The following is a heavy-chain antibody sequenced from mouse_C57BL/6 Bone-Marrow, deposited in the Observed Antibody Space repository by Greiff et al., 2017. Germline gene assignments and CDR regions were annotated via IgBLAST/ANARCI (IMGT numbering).Heavy chain of an antibody. J-gene: IGHJ1*03. Sequence: QVQLQQSGAELVRPGASVTLSCKASGYTFTDYEMHWVKQTPVHGLEWIGAIDPETGGTAYNQKFKGKAILTAAKSSSTAYMELRSLTSEDSAVYYCTRDTTVFYWYFDVWVTGTTVTVSS. V-gene: IGHV1-15*01. CDR1: GYTFTDYE. D-gene: IGHD1-1*01. CDR3: TRDTTVFYWYFDV. CDR2: IDPETGGT.